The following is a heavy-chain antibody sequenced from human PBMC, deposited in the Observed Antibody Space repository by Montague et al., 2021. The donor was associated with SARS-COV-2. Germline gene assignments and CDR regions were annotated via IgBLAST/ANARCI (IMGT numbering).Heavy chain of an antibody. V-gene: IGHV4-61*02. J-gene: IGHJ6*02. Sequence: TLSLTCTVSGGSINSNSYYWSWIRQPAGKGLEWIGRIYTSGSTNYNPSLKSRVTISVDTSKNQFSLKLSSVTAADTAVYYCASEQVVVVPAAPYYYYGMDVWGQGTTVTVSS. D-gene: IGHD2-2*01. CDR1: GGSINSNSYY. CDR3: ASEQVVVVPAAPYYYYGMDV. CDR2: IYTSGST.